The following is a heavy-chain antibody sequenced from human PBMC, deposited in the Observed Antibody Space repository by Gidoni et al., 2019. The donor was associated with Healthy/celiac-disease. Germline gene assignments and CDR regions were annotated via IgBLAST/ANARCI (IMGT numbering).Heavy chain of an antibody. D-gene: IGHD2-2*02. CDR3: AREGWYCSSTSCYTKLDY. CDR2: IKQDGSEK. Sequence: LEWVANIKQDGSEKYYVDSVKGRFTISRDNAKNSLYLQMNSLRAEDTAVYYCAREGWYCSSTSCYTKLDYWGQGTLVTVSS. J-gene: IGHJ4*02. V-gene: IGHV3-7*01.